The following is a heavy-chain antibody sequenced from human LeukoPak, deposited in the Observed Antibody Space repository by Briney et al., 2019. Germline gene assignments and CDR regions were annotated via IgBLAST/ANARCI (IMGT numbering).Heavy chain of an antibody. D-gene: IGHD6-13*01. CDR1: GDSISSSSSY. V-gene: IGHV4-39*02. CDR2: IYYSGST. Sequence: SETLSLTCTVSGDSISSSSSYWGWIRQPPWEGLEWIGSIYYSGSTYYNTSLKSRVTISVDTSKNQFSLKLSSVTAADTAVYYCAREGYSSSWYTNWFDPWGQGTLVTVSS. J-gene: IGHJ5*02. CDR3: AREGYSSSWYTNWFDP.